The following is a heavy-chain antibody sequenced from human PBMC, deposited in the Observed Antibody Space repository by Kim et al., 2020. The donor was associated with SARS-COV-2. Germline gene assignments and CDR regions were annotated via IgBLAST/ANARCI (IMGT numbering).Heavy chain of an antibody. J-gene: IGHJ5*02. V-gene: IGHV4-34*01. CDR1: GGSFSGYY. Sequence: SETLSLTCAVYGGSFSGYYWSWIRQPPGKGLEWIGEINHSGSTNYNPSLKSRVTISVDTSKNQFSLKLSSVTAADTAVYYCARGRDLPRGTMVRGVKVRRLNWFDPWGQGTLVTVSS. CDR2: INHSGST. CDR3: ARGRDLPRGTMVRGVKVRRLNWFDP. D-gene: IGHD3-10*01.